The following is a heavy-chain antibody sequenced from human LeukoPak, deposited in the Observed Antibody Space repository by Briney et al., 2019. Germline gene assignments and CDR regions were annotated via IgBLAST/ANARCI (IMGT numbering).Heavy chain of an antibody. CDR2: INPETGAT. V-gene: IGHV1-2*02. Sequence: ASVKVSCKASGYPFSGYYIHWVRQGPGQGLEWLGWINPETGATKYAQRFEGRVALTRDTSVTTVHMELSGLRSDDSAVYYCARENLNYYGSGSYLYWGQGSQVTVSS. CDR3: ARENLNYYGSGSYLY. CDR1: GYPFSGYY. J-gene: IGHJ4*02. D-gene: IGHD3-10*01.